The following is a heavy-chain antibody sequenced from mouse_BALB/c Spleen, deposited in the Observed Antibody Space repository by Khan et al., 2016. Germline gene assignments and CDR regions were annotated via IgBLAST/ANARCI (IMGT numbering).Heavy chain of an antibody. J-gene: IGHJ4*01. D-gene: IGHD1-1*01. CDR2: IWAGGST. Sequence: QVQLKESGPGLVAPSQSLSITCTVAGFSLTSFGVHWVRQPPGKGLEWLGVIWAGGSTNYNSALMSRLSINKDNSKSQVFLSMNSLQTDDTAIYFCAIDINTVVADYAMDYWGQGTSVTVSS. CDR1: GFSLTSFG. V-gene: IGHV2-9*02. CDR3: AIDINTVVADYAMDY.